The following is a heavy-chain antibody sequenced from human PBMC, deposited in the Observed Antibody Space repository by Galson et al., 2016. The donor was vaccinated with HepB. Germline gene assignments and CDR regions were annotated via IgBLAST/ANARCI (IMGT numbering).Heavy chain of an antibody. CDR2: ISWNSGSI. J-gene: IGHJ3*02. CDR3: AKDMVPYLGREPTAPNDAFHI. D-gene: IGHD3-10*01. CDR1: GFTFDDYA. V-gene: IGHV3-9*01. Sequence: SLRLSCAASGFTFDDYAMHWVRQAPGKGQEWVSGISWNSGSIGYADSVKGRFTISRDNAKNSLYLQMNSLRTEDTALYFCAKDMVPYLGREPTAPNDAFHIWGQGTMVTVSS.